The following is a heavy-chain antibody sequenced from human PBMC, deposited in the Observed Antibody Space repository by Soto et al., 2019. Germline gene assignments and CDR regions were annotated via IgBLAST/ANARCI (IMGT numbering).Heavy chain of an antibody. Sequence: EVQLVESGGGLVQPGGSLRLSCAASGFTFSSYSMNWVRQAPGKGLEWVSYISSSSSTIYYADSVKGRFTISRDNAKNSLYLQMNSLRDEDTAVYYCARDGHSSSSGWTKIYYYYYGMDVWGQGTTVTVSS. D-gene: IGHD6-6*01. CDR1: GFTFSSYS. CDR2: ISSSSSTI. J-gene: IGHJ6*02. V-gene: IGHV3-48*02. CDR3: ARDGHSSSSGWTKIYYYYYGMDV.